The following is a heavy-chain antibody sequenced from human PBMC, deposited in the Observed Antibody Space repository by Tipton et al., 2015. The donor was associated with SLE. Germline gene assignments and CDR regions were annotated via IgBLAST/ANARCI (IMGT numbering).Heavy chain of an antibody. D-gene: IGHD3-3*01. J-gene: IGHJ5*02. V-gene: IGHV5-51*01. CDR2: IYPGDSDT. CDR1: GYSFTTFW. Sequence: QLVQSGAEVKKSGESLKISCRGSGYSFTTFWIGWVRQMPGKGLEWMGIIYPGDSDTRYSPSFQGQVTISADKSINTAYLQWSSLKASDTAMYYCARHAAAGFWSGYSNWFYPWGQGTLVTVSS. CDR3: ARHAAAGFWSGYSNWFYP.